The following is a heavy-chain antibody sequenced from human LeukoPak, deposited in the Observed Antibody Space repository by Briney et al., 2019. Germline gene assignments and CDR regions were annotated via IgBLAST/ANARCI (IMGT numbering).Heavy chain of an antibody. J-gene: IGHJ4*02. CDR3: SIHHTRFVVGATHVDY. Sequence: PSETLSLTCNVSGGSISGYYWSWLRQPPGKTLEWSGYISYSGNSNYNPSLESRVTISVVTSKIQFSLKLSSVTAADTAVYYCSIHHTRFVVGATHVDYGGQGTLVTVSS. CDR2: ISYSGNS. D-gene: IGHD1-26*01. V-gene: IGHV4-59*08. CDR1: GGSISGYY.